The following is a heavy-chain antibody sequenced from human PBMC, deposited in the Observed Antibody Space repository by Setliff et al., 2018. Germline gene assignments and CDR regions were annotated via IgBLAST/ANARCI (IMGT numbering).Heavy chain of an antibody. CDR1: GYSFTDYW. D-gene: IGHD3-3*02. Sequence: GESLKISCKGSGYSFTDYWIAWVRQMPGKGLEWMGTIYPGDSDTKYSPSFQGQVTISVDKSISTAYLQWSSLKASDTAIYYCARNPPGAFKPYYFQHWGQGTLVTVSS. V-gene: IGHV5-51*01. J-gene: IGHJ1*01. CDR2: IYPGDSDT. CDR3: ARNPPGAFKPYYFQH.